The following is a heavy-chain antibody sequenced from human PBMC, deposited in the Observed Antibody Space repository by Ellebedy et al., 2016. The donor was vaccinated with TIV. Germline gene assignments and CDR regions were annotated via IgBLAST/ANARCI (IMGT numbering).Heavy chain of an antibody. J-gene: IGHJ5*02. CDR2: ISGSTGPI. D-gene: IGHD3-16*01. CDR1: GFTFSRYN. CDR3: ASRLGIGP. Sequence: GESLKISXAASGFTFSRYNMNWVRQAPGKGLEWISYISGSTGPIHYADSVKGRFTISRDNTKNLLYLEMNSLRVDDTAVYYCASRLGIGPWGQGTLVTVSS. V-gene: IGHV3-48*01.